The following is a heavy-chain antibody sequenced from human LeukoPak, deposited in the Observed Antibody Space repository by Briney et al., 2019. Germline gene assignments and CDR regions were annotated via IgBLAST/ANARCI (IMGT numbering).Heavy chain of an antibody. Sequence: GESLKISCKGSGYSFTSYWIGWARQMPGKGLEWMGIIYPGDSDTRYSPSFQGQVTISADKSISTACLQWSSLKASDTAMYYCARQEEDYGDYGGFDYWGQGTLVTVSS. CDR3: ARQEEDYGDYGGFDY. V-gene: IGHV5-51*01. D-gene: IGHD4-17*01. CDR2: IYPGDSDT. J-gene: IGHJ4*02. CDR1: GYSFTSYW.